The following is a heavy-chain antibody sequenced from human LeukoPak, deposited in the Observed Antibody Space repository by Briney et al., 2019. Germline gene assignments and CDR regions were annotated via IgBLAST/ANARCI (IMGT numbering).Heavy chain of an antibody. CDR3: AREECSGGSCYYGGPFDY. D-gene: IGHD2-15*01. J-gene: IGHJ4*02. V-gene: IGHV1-69*05. CDR2: IIPIFGTT. Sequence: SVKVSCKASGGTFSSYAITWVRQAPGQGLEWMGRIIPIFGTTKYAQKFQGRVTITTDESTSTTYMDLSSLRSEDTAVYYCAREECSGGSCYYGGPFDYWGQGTLVTVSS. CDR1: GGTFSSYA.